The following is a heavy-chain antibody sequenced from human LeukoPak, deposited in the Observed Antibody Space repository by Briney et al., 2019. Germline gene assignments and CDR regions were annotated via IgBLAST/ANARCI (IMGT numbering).Heavy chain of an antibody. Sequence: ASVKVSCKASGGTFSSYAISWVRQAPGQGLEWMGRIIPIFGIANYAQKFQGRVTITADKSTSTAYMELSSLRSEDTAVYYCAREPLYCSSTSCYEGGFDYWGQGTLVTVSS. CDR2: IIPIFGIA. J-gene: IGHJ4*02. D-gene: IGHD2-2*01. CDR3: AREPLYCSSTSCYEGGFDY. CDR1: GGTFSSYA. V-gene: IGHV1-69*04.